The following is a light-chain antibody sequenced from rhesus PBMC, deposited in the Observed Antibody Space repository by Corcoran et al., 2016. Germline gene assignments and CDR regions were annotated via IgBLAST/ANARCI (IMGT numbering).Light chain of an antibody. Sequence: EIVMTQSPATLSLSPGERATLSCRASQSVSSRLAWYQQKPGQAPRLLIYDASSRVTGIPDRVSGSGSGTDFTLTISSLEPEDVAVYFCQQESYWMYSFGQGTKVEIK. V-gene: IGKV3-17*02. CDR1: QSVSSR. CDR2: DAS. J-gene: IGKJ2*01. CDR3: QQESYWMYS.